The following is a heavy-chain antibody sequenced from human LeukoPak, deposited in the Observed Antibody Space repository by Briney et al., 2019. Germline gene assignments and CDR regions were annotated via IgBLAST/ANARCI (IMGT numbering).Heavy chain of an antibody. CDR3: AKGKGGSSSDFDY. Sequence: ETLSLTCTVSGGSVSSGSYYWSWVRQAPGKGLEWVSTISGNGAGTYFADSVKGRFTISRDNSKNTLYLQMDSLRAEDTAVYYCAKGKGGSSSDFDYWGQGTLVTVSS. J-gene: IGHJ4*02. CDR1: GGSVSSGSYY. V-gene: IGHV3-23*01. D-gene: IGHD6-6*01. CDR2: ISGNGAGT.